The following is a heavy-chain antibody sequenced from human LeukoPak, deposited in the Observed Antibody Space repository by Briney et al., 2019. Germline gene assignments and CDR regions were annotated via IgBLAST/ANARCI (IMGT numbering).Heavy chain of an antibody. D-gene: IGHD3-9*01. J-gene: IGHJ4*02. CDR2: ISYDGSNK. CDR1: GFTFSSYA. Sequence: PGGSLRLSCAASGFTFSSYAMHWVRQAPGKGLEWVAVISYDGSNKYYADSVKGRFTISRDNSKNTLYLQMNSLRAEDTAVYYCARRTVFKGTDYWGQGTLVGVSS. CDR3: ARRTVFKGTDY. V-gene: IGHV3-30*01.